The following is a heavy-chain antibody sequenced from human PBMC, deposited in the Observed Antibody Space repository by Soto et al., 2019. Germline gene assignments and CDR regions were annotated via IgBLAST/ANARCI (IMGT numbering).Heavy chain of an antibody. CDR3: AKAVPPFVVVTASDY. D-gene: IGHD2-21*02. V-gene: IGHV3-30*18. CDR1: GFTFRNFG. Sequence: VGSLRLSCAASGFTFRNFGMHWVRQAPGKGLEWVAVISYDGTNKYYADSVKGRFTISRDNSKNTLYPQINSLRAEDTAVYYCAKAVPPFVVVTASDYWGQGTLVTVSS. J-gene: IGHJ4*02. CDR2: ISYDGTNK.